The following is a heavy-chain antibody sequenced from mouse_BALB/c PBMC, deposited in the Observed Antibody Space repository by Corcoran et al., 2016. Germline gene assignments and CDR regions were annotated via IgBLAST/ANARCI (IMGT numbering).Heavy chain of an antibody. D-gene: IGHD3-3*01. V-gene: IGHV14-3*02. CDR3: ARSGTAAY. J-gene: IGHJ3*01. CDR1: GFNIKDTY. CDR2: IDPANGNT. Sequence: EVQLQQSGAELVQPGASVQLSCTASGFNIKDTYMHWVKQRPAQGLEWIGRIDPANGNTKYDPKFQGKATITADTSSNTAYLQLSSLTSEDTAVYYCARSGTAAYWGQGTLVTVSA.